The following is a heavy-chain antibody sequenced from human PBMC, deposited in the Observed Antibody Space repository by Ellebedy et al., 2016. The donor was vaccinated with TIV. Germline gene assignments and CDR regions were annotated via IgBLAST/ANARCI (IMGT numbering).Heavy chain of an antibody. CDR3: ARLRMDTGWYPLDY. Sequence: MPSETLSLTCSVSGGSISNNRHFWGWIRQPPGKGLEWIGTVYYTGTTYYNPSLKSRVTISVDTSNSQFSLKLRSVTAADTAVYYCARLRMDTGWYPLDYWGQGTLVTVSS. J-gene: IGHJ4*02. V-gene: IGHV4-39*01. D-gene: IGHD6-19*01. CDR2: VYYTGTT. CDR1: GGSISNNRHF.